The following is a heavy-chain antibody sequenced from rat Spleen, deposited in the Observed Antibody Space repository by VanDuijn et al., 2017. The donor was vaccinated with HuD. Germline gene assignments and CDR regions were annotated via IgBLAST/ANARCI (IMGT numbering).Heavy chain of an antibody. J-gene: IGHJ1*01. CDR2: ITAGGGST. V-gene: IGHV5-25*01. CDR1: GFTFTNYY. Sequence: EVQLVESGGGFIQPGMSMKLSCVASGFTFTNYYMAWVRQAPTKGLEWVASITAGGGSTYYRDSMKDRFTISRDDATGTLYLQMDSLRSEDTATYYCTRRAYYYWFFDFWGPGTMVTVTS. CDR3: TRRAYYYWFFDF.